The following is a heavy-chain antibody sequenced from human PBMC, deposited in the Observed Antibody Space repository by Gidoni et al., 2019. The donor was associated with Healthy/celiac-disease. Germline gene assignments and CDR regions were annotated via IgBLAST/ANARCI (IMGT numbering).Heavy chain of an antibody. CDR1: GFTFSSYG. CDR3: AKDLGWNYGFSSDY. Sequence: QVQLVESGGGVVQPGRSLRLSCAASGFTFSSYGMHWVRQAPGKGLEWVAVISYDGSNKYYADSVKGRFTISRDNSKNTLYLQMNSLRAEDTAVYYCAKDLGWNYGFSSDYWGQGTLVTVSS. CDR2: ISYDGSNK. D-gene: IGHD1-7*01. V-gene: IGHV3-30*18. J-gene: IGHJ4*02.